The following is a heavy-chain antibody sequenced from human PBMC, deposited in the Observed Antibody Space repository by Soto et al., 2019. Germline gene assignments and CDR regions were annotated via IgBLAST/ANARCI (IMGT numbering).Heavy chain of an antibody. Sequence: QVQLQESGPGLVRPSETLSLTCTLSGGSFSPNYWSWLRQPPGKGLEWVGYIYYGGTTSYNPSLKSRVTISLETSKRQFSVRLSSVTAADTAVYYCARLGNYYQSLDPWSPGTLVTVSS. CDR2: IYYGGTT. J-gene: IGHJ5*02. CDR1: GGSFSPNY. V-gene: IGHV4-59*08. D-gene: IGHD4-4*01. CDR3: ARLGNYYQSLDP.